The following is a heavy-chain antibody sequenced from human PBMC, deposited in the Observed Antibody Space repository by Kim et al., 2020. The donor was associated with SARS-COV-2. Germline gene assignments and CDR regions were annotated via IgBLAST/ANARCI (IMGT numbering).Heavy chain of an antibody. D-gene: IGHD3-9*01. Sequence: ASVKVSCKASGYTFTSYAMHWVRQAPGQRLEWMGWINAGNGNTKYSQKFQGRVTITRDTSASTAYMELSSLRSEDTAVYYCARDGENDILTGYPYYYYYYMDVWGKGTTVTVSS. CDR1: GYTFTSYA. CDR3: ARDGENDILTGYPYYYYYYMDV. V-gene: IGHV1-3*01. CDR2: INAGNGNT. J-gene: IGHJ6*03.